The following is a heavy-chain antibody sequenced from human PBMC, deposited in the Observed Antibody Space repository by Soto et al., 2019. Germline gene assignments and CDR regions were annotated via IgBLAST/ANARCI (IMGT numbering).Heavy chain of an antibody. J-gene: IGHJ4*02. Sequence: GGSLRLSCAASGFTFDDYAMHWVRQAPGKGLEWVSGISWNSGSIGYADSVKGRFTISRDNAKNSLYLQMNSLRAEDTALYYCAILWGYCSGGSCGTKPYYFDYWGQGTLVTVSS. CDR2: ISWNSGSI. CDR1: GFTFDDYA. D-gene: IGHD2-15*01. CDR3: AILWGYCSGGSCGTKPYYFDY. V-gene: IGHV3-9*01.